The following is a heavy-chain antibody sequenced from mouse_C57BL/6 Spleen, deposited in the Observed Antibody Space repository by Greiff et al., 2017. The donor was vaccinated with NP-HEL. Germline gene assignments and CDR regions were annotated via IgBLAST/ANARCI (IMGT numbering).Heavy chain of an antibody. D-gene: IGHD2-10*02. V-gene: IGHV5-17*01. CDR1: GFTFSDYG. J-gene: IGHJ4*01. CDR2: ISSGSSTI. Sequence: EVKLQESGGGLVKPGGSLKLSCAASGFTFSDYGMHWVRQAPEKGLEWVAYISSGSSTIYYADTVKGRFTISRDNAKNTLFLQMTSLRSEDTAMYYWARDRYGTRAMDYWGQGTSVTVSS. CDR3: ARDRYGTRAMDY.